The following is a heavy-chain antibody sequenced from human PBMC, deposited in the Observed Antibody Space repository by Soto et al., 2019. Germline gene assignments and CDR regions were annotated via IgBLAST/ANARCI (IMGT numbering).Heavy chain of an antibody. CDR1: GYSFTSYW. D-gene: IGHD3-3*01. Sequence: PGESLKISCKCSGYSFTSYWISWVRQMPGKGLEWMGRIDPSDSYTNYSPSFQGHVTISADKSISTAYLQWSSLKASDTAMYYCAAPGWPYEYYYYGMDVWGQGTTVTVSS. CDR2: IDPSDSYT. J-gene: IGHJ6*02. CDR3: AAPGWPYEYYYYGMDV. V-gene: IGHV5-10-1*01.